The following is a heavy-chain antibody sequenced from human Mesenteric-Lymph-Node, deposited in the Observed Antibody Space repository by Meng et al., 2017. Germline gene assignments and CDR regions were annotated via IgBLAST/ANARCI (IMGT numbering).Heavy chain of an antibody. CDR1: GGTFSSYT. Sequence: SVKVSCKASGGTFSSYTISWVRQAPGQGLEWMGRIIPILGIANYAQKFQGRVTITADKSTSTAYMELSSLRSEDTAVYYCARDFAGFGESLSPDYWGQGTLVTVSS. J-gene: IGHJ4*02. V-gene: IGHV1-69*04. D-gene: IGHD3-10*01. CDR3: ARDFAGFGESLSPDY. CDR2: IIPILGIA.